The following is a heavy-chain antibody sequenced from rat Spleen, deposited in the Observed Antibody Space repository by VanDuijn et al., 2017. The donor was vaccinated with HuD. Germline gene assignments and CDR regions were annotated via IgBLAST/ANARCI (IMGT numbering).Heavy chain of an antibody. V-gene: IGHV2-1*01. CDR2: IWGDGST. D-gene: IGHD1-2*01. Sequence: QVQLKESGPGLVQPSQTLSLICTVSGFSLISNSVHWVRQPPGKGLEWMGGIWGDGSTDYNSPLKSRLSISRDTSKSQVFLKMNNLQTEDTAMYFCARSDYSSPYYFDYWGQGVMVSVSS. CDR3: ARSDYSSPYYFDY. J-gene: IGHJ2*01. CDR1: GFSLISNS.